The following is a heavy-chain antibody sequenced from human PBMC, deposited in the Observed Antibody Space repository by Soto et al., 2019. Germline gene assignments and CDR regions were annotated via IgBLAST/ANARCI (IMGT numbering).Heavy chain of an antibody. V-gene: IGHV3-30*18. J-gene: IGHJ4*02. CDR1: GFTFSSYG. D-gene: IGHD2-15*01. Sequence: GGSLRLSCAASGFTFSSYGMHWVRQAPGKGLEWVAVISYDGSNKYYADSVKGRFTISRDNSKNTLYLQMNSLRAEDTAVYYCAKASCSGGSCYSNWGQGTLVTVSS. CDR3: AKASCSGGSCYSN. CDR2: ISYDGSNK.